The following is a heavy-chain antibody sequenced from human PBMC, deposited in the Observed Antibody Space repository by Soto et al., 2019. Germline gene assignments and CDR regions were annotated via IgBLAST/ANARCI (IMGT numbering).Heavy chain of an antibody. Sequence: SETLSLTCSVYGGSFSGYYWSWIRQPPGNGLEWIGEINHRGSTDSNPPLNSPVTIAVETSNNHFSLQLISGTRADTAVYYRAGIVVVPAANYYYGMDVWGQGTTVTVS. V-gene: IGHV4-34*01. CDR1: GGSFSGYY. D-gene: IGHD2-2*01. CDR2: INHRGST. CDR3: AGIVVVPAANYYYGMDV. J-gene: IGHJ6*02.